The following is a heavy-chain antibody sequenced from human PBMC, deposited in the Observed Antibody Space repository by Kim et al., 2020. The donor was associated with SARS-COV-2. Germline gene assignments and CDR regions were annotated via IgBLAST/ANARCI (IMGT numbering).Heavy chain of an antibody. CDR3: ARDVSTAGGN. J-gene: IGHJ4*02. D-gene: IGHD2-15*01. CDR2: IIPIFGIA. Sequence: SVKVSCKASGGTFSSYAISWVRQAPAQGLEWMGRIIPIFGIANYAQKFQGRVTITADKSTSTAYMELSSLRSEDTAVYYCARDVSTAGGNWGQGTLVTVSS. CDR1: GGTFSSYA. V-gene: IGHV1-69*04.